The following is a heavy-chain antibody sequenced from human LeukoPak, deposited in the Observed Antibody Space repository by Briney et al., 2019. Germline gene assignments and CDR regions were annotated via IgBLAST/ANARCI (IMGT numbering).Heavy chain of an antibody. CDR3: AKGAPGSWYYFDY. V-gene: IGHV3-23*01. CDR1: GFTFGSSA. CDR2: FSRSGRDT. Sequence: GGSLRLSCAAPGFTFGSSAMSWVRQAPGKGPEWLSTFSRSGRDTYYADSVKGRFTIFRDNSKNTLYLQMNSLTAGDTAVYYCAKGAPGSWYYFDYWGQGTLVTVSS. J-gene: IGHJ4*02. D-gene: IGHD6-13*01.